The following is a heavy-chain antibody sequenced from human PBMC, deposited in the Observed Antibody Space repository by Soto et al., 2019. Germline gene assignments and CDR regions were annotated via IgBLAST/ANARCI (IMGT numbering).Heavy chain of an antibody. Sequence: EVQLVESGGGLVKPGGSLRLSCAASGFTFSNAWLTWVRQAPGKGLDWVGRIKSKAAGGTTDYAAPVNVRFTISRYDSKNTLYLQMNRVKTEDTCVYYCATRPTFSNVGREKYLQHWGQGTLVTVSS. J-gene: IGHJ1*01. CDR1: GFTFSNAW. CDR2: IKSKAAGGTT. CDR3: ATRPTFSNVGREKYLQH. D-gene: IGHD1-26*01. V-gene: IGHV3-15*01.